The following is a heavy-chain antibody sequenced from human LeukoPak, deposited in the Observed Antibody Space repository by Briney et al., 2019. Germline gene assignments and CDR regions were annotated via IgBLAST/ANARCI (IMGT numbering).Heavy chain of an antibody. V-gene: IGHV3-23*01. CDR1: GFTFSSYW. CDR3: AKSAHYDASGYYREYHFDY. CDR2: ISGSGGST. J-gene: IGHJ4*02. D-gene: IGHD3-22*01. Sequence: GGSLRLSCAASGFTFSSYWMSWVRQAPGKGLEWVSSISGSGGSTHYADSVKGRFTISRDKTKNTLYLQMNSLRAEDTAVYYCAKSAHYDASGYYREYHFDYWGQGTLVTVSS.